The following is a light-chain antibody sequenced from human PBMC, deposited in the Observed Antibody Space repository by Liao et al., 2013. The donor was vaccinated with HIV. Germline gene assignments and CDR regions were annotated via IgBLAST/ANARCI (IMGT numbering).Light chain of an antibody. CDR2: YDS. CDR3: QAWDSSTVV. J-gene: IGLJ2*01. V-gene: IGLV3-21*01. CDR1: NIGSKT. Sequence: SYELTQPPSVSVAPGKTAKITCGGINIGSKTVHWYQQKPGQAPVLVIYYDSDRPSGIPERFSGSNSGNTATLTISRVEAGDEADYYCQAWDSSTVVFGGGTKLTVL.